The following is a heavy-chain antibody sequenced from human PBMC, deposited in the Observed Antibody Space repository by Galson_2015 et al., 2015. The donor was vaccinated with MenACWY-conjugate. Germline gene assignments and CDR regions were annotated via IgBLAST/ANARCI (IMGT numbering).Heavy chain of an antibody. CDR1: GFTFSTYW. CDR2: IKQDGVEK. Sequence: SLRLSCAASGFTFSTYWMNWVRQVPGKGLEWVANIKQDGVEKFYVDSVRGRFTISRGNAKNSLSLQINSLRAEDTAVYYCARGNPSYYDSSSGSYPSAFDLWGQGTLVSVSS. V-gene: IGHV3-7*03. D-gene: IGHD3-3*01. J-gene: IGHJ4*02. CDR3: ARGNPSYYDSSSGSYPSAFDL.